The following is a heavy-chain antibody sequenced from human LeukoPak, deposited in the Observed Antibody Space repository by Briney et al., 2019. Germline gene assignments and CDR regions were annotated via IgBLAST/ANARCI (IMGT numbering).Heavy chain of an antibody. J-gene: IGHJ4*02. D-gene: IGHD5-12*01. CDR3: ARPNSGYDFDY. CDR2: INPSGGST. Sequence: VASVKVSCKASGYTFTSYYMHWVRQAPGQGLEWMGIINPSGGSTSYAQKFQGRVTMTRDMSTSTVYMELSSLRSEDTAVYYCARPNSGYDFDYWGQGTLVTVSS. V-gene: IGHV1-46*01. CDR1: GYTFTSYY.